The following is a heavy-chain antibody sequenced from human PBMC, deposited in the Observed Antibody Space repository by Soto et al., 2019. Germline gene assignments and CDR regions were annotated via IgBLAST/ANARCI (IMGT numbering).Heavy chain of an antibody. V-gene: IGHV4-34*01. Sequence: SETLSLTCAVYGGSLSGYYWTWIRQPPGTGLEWIEEINHSGSTNYNPSLKSRVTISVDTSKNQFSLKLTSVAAADTAIYFCARLQAAVPYYWGQGILVPVS. D-gene: IGHD6-13*01. CDR3: ARLQAAVPYY. CDR2: INHSGST. CDR1: GGSLSGYY. J-gene: IGHJ4*02.